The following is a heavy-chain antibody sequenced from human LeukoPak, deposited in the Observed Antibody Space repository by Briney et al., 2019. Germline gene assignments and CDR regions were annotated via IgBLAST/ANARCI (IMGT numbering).Heavy chain of an antibody. CDR1: GFTFSSYA. J-gene: IGHJ4*02. Sequence: PGGSLRLSCAASGFTFSSYAMSWVRQAPGKGLEWVSAISGSGGSTYYADSVKGRFTISRDNSKNTLYLQMDSLRAEDTAVYYCAKTGRPLVRGVIDHWGQGTLVTVSS. CDR3: AKTGRPLVRGVIDH. D-gene: IGHD3-10*01. V-gene: IGHV3-23*01. CDR2: ISGSGGST.